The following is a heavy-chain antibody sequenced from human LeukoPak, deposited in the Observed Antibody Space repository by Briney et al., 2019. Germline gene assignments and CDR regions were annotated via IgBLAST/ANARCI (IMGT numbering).Heavy chain of an antibody. Sequence: GGSLRLSCAASGFTFSSYAMSWVRQAPGKGLEWVSGINPRDGSTVYADSVRGRFTISRDNSKYTLYLQMNSLRVEDTALYYCVKYIAVPGEQLLGDYWGQGTLVIVSS. D-gene: IGHD6-19*01. V-gene: IGHV3-23*01. CDR2: INPRDGST. CDR3: VKYIAVPGEQLLGDY. CDR1: GFTFSSYA. J-gene: IGHJ4*02.